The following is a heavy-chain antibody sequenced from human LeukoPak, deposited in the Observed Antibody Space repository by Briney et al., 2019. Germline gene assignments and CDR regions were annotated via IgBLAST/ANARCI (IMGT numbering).Heavy chain of an antibody. CDR2: IIPIFGTA. V-gene: IGHV1-69*05. D-gene: IGHD3-3*01. CDR1: GGTFSSYA. J-gene: IGHJ4*02. Sequence: SVKVSCKASGGTFSSYAISWVRQAPGQGLEWMGRIIPIFGTANYAQKFQGRVTITTDESTSKAYMELSSLRSEDTAVYYCARDEGIWSGYDYAPFDYWGQGTLVTVSS. CDR3: ARDEGIWSGYDYAPFDY.